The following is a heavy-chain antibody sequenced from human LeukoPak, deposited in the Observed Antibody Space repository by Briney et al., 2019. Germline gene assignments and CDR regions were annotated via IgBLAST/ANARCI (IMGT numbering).Heavy chain of an antibody. CDR1: GGSVSSGSYY. V-gene: IGHV4-61*01. CDR3: ARDHCGGGDCYHNWFDP. D-gene: IGHD2-21*02. CDR2: IYYSGST. J-gene: IGHJ5*02. Sequence: SETLSLTCTVSGGSVSSGSYYWSWIRQPPGEGLEWIGYIYYSGSTNYNPSLKSRVTISVDTSKNQFSLKLSSVTAADTAVYYCARDHCGGGDCYHNWFDPWGQGTLVTVSS.